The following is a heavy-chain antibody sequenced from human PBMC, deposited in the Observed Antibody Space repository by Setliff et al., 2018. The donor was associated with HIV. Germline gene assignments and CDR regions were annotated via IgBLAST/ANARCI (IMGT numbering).Heavy chain of an antibody. V-gene: IGHV4-61*09. Sequence: PSETLSLTCTVYGGSIDGDSYYWSWIRQAAGKGPEWVGHVHTSGSTNYNPSLRGRVTISLDRSKNQFSLKVDSATATDTAVYYCARARFWSGYYTGDNYYYMDVWGKGTTVTVSS. CDR1: GGSIDGDSYY. J-gene: IGHJ6*03. D-gene: IGHD3-3*01. CDR2: VHTSGST. CDR3: ARARFWSGYYTGDNYYYMDV.